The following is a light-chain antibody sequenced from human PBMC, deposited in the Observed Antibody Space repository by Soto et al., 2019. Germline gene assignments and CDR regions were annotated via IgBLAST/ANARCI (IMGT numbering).Light chain of an antibody. Sequence: EIVLTQSPATLSLSPGERATLSCRASQSVSSYLAWYQQKPGQAPRLLIYDASNRATGIPARFSGSGSGTDFTLTISSLEPEDFATYYCQQLNSFPQAFGQGTELEIK. CDR1: QSVSSY. V-gene: IGKV3-11*01. CDR3: QQLNSFPQA. CDR2: DAS. J-gene: IGKJ2*01.